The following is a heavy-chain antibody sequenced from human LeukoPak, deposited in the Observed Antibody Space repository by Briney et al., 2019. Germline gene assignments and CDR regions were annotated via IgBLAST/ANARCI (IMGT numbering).Heavy chain of an antibody. J-gene: IGHJ6*02. CDR3: ARDPPHYYYYGMDV. CDR1: GFTFSSYA. V-gene: IGHV3-23*01. CDR2: ISGSGGST. Sequence: GGSLRLSCAASGFTFSSYAMSWVRQAPGKGLEWVSAISGSGGSTYYADSVKGRFTISRDNSKNTLYLQMNSLRAEDTAVYYCARDPPHYYYYGMDVWGQGTTVTVSS.